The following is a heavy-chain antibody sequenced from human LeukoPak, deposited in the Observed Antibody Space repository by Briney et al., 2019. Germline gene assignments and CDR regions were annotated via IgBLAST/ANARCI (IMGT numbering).Heavy chain of an antibody. J-gene: IGHJ4*02. Sequence: SETLSLTCAVYGGSFSGYYWSWIRQPPGKGLEWIGEINHSGSTNYNPSLKSRVSISVDSSKKQFSLKLSSVTAADTAVYYCARRAGHSSGYPPGFDYWGQGTLVTVSS. CDR2: INHSGST. D-gene: IGHD3-22*01. CDR3: ARRAGHSSGYPPGFDY. CDR1: GGSFSGYY. V-gene: IGHV4-34*01.